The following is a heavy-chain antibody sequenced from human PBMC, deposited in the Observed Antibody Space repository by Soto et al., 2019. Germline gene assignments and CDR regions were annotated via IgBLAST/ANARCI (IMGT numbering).Heavy chain of an antibody. CDR3: ARNDGAGSYLWFAIH. Sequence: EVQLVESGGGLVKPGGSLRLSCAVSGFTFSSCSMNWVRQAPGKGLEWVSSISRDSNYIYYADSVKGRFTVSRDNARNALYLQMDSMRVEDTAVYYCARNDGAGSYLWFAIHWGQGTLVTVSS. CDR2: ISRDSNYI. CDR1: GFTFSSCS. D-gene: IGHD3-10*01. V-gene: IGHV3-21*06. J-gene: IGHJ4*02.